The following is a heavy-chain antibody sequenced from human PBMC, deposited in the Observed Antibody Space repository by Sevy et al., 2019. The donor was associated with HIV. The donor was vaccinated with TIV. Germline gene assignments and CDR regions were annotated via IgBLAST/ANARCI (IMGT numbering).Heavy chain of an antibody. CDR1: GFTFSSYW. Sequence: GGSLRLSCAASGFTFSSYWMHWDRQAPGKGLVWVSHINSDGSKTGYADSVKGRFTISRDNAKNTLYLQMNSLRAEDTAVYYCARDKSATAVDYWGQGTLVTVSS. CDR3: ARDKSATAVDY. V-gene: IGHV3-74*01. CDR2: INSDGSKT. D-gene: IGHD6-25*01. J-gene: IGHJ4*02.